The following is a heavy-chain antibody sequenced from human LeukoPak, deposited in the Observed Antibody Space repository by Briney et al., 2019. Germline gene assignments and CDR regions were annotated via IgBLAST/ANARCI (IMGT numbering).Heavy chain of an antibody. CDR3: ARDDYRGVTNFDP. J-gene: IGHJ5*02. D-gene: IGHD3-10*01. Sequence: PSETLSLTCSVSGDSISSSGYYWEWIRQPPGKGLEWIGSIHHSGNTNYNPSLKSRVTISVDTSKNQFSLQLTSVTAADTAVYYCARDDYRGVTNFDPWGQGTLVTVSS. CDR1: GDSISSSGYY. CDR2: IHHSGNT. V-gene: IGHV4-39*07.